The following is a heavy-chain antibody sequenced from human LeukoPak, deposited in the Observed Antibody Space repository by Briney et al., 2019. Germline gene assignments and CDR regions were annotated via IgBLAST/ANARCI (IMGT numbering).Heavy chain of an antibody. CDR1: GFTFSNYG. Sequence: PGRSLRLSCAASGFTFSNYGMHWVRQAPGKGLEWVSGISWNSGSIGYADSVKGRFTISRDNAKNSLYLQMNSLRAEDTALYYCANIWQSGGYYGMDVWGQGTTVTVSS. V-gene: IGHV3-9*01. CDR3: ANIWQSGGYYGMDV. CDR2: ISWNSGSI. J-gene: IGHJ6*02. D-gene: IGHD3-10*01.